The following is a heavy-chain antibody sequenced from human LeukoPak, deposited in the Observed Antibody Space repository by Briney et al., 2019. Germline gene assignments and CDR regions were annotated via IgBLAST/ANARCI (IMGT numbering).Heavy chain of an antibody. J-gene: IGHJ4*02. CDR3: ARATGSSGPIGY. D-gene: IGHD6-19*01. CDR2: ISSNGGST. V-gene: IGHV3-64*01. CDR1: GFTFSSYA. Sequence: PGGSLRLSSAASGFTFSSYAMYWVRQAPGKGLEYVSAISSNGGSTYYANSVKGRFTISRDNSKNTLYLQMGSLRAEDMAVYYCARATGSSGPIGYWGQGTLVTVSS.